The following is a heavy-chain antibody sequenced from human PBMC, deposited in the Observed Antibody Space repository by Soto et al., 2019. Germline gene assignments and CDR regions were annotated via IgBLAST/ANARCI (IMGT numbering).Heavy chain of an antibody. J-gene: IGHJ5*02. CDR2: IIPIFGTA. V-gene: IGHV1-69*13. Sequence: SVKVSCKASGGTFSSYAISWVRQAPGQGLEWMGGIIPIFGTANYAQKFQGRVTITADESTSTAYMELSSLRSEDTAVYYCVRQDIVVVPAAWYNWFDPWGQGTLVTVSS. CDR3: VRQDIVVVPAAWYNWFDP. D-gene: IGHD2-2*01. CDR1: GGTFSSYA.